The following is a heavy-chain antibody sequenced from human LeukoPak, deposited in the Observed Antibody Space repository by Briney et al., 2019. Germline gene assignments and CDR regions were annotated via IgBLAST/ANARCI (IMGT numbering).Heavy chain of an antibody. CDR2: ISGSGGST. V-gene: IGHV3-23*01. J-gene: IGHJ6*03. Sequence: GGSLRLSCAASGFTFSSSAMSWVRQAPGKGLEWVSTISGSGGSTYYAVSVKGRFTISRDNSKNTLYLQINSLGVEDTAIYYCAKAARYCTTPSCYTGYFYYYYMDVWGKGTTVTVSS. CDR3: AKAARYCTTPSCYTGYFYYYYMDV. CDR1: GFTFSSSA. D-gene: IGHD2-2*02.